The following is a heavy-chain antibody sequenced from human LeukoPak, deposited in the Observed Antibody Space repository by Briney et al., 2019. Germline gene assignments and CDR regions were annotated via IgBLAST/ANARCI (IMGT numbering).Heavy chain of an antibody. D-gene: IGHD3-3*01. CDR3: ARGTGDYDFWSGYYLLWFDP. CDR2: IYHSGST. V-gene: IGHV4-4*02. J-gene: IGHJ5*02. Sequence: PSETLSLTCAVSGGSISSSNWWSWVRQPPGKGLEWIGEIYHSGSTNYNPSLKSRVTISVDKSKNQFSLKLSSVTAADTAVYYCARGTGDYDFWSGYYLLWFDPWGQGTLVTVSS. CDR1: GGSISSSNW.